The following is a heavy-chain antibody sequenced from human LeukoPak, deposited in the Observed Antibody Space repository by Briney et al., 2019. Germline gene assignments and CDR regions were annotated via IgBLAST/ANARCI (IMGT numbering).Heavy chain of an antibody. J-gene: IGHJ4*02. D-gene: IGHD2-15*01. CDR2: IRYDGGNK. CDR1: GFTFSSYG. Sequence: GGSLRLSCAASGFTFSSYGMHWVRRAPGKGLEWVAFIRYDGGNKYYADSVKGRFTISRDNSKNTLYLQMNSLRAEDTAVYYCAKDPTGYCSGGSCHTPDYWGQGTLVTVSS. CDR3: AKDPTGYCSGGSCHTPDY. V-gene: IGHV3-30*02.